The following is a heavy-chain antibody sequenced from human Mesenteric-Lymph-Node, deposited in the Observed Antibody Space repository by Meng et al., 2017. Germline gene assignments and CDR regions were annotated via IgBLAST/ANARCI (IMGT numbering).Heavy chain of an antibody. CDR1: GYSFTSYW. Sequence: GESLKISCKGSGYSFTSYWIGWVRQMPGKGLEWMGIIYPGDSDTRYSPSFQGQVTISADKSISTAYLQWSSLKASDTAMYYCARPCRGSTSWGAFDIWGQGTMVTVSS. J-gene: IGHJ3*02. D-gene: IGHD2-2*01. V-gene: IGHV5-51*01. CDR2: IYPGDSDT. CDR3: ARPCRGSTSWGAFDI.